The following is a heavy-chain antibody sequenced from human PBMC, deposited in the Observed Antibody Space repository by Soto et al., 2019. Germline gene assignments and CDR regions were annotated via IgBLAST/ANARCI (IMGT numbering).Heavy chain of an antibody. V-gene: IGHV4-59*01. CDR1: GGSMRNYF. CDR2: IHYSGTT. CDR3: AAGEASSRNLAPYYLDF. J-gene: IGHJ4*02. Sequence: SETLSLTCTVSGGSMRNYFWAWIRQPPGKGLEWIGYIHYSGTTSFFPSYNPSLRSRVTISEDTSKNQFSLKLLSVTTADTAVYFCAAGEASSRNLAPYYLDFWGQGTLVTVSS. D-gene: IGHD6-13*01.